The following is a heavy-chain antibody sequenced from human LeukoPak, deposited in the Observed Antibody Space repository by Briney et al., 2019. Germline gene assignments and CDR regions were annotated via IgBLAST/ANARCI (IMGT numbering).Heavy chain of an antibody. J-gene: IGHJ3*02. D-gene: IGHD4-23*01. CDR1: GYSFTGYY. Sequence: ASVKVSCKASGYSFTGYYMHLVRQAPGQGLEWMGRINPNSGGTNYAQKFQGRVTMTRDTSISTAYMELSSLRSDDTAVYYCARDLSMTMVVTRDALDIWGQGTMVTVSS. V-gene: IGHV1-2*06. CDR2: INPNSGGT. CDR3: ARDLSMTMVVTRDALDI.